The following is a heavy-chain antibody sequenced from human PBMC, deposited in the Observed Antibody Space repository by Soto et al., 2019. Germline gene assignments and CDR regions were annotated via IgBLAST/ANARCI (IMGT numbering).Heavy chain of an antibody. CDR2: IKSKTDGGTT. J-gene: IGHJ4*02. Sequence: PGGSLRLSCAASGFTFSTYGIHWVRQAPGRGLEWVGRIKSKTDGGTTDYAAPVKGRFTISRDDSKNTLYLQMNSLKTEDTAVYYCAKDLAIIDYWGQGTLVTVSS. D-gene: IGHD5-12*01. CDR1: GFTFSTYG. V-gene: IGHV3-15*07. CDR3: AKDLAIIDY.